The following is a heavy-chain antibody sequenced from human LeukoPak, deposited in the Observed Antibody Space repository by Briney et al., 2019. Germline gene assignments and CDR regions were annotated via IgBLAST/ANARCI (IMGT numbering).Heavy chain of an antibody. CDR3: ARGTYCGGDCIGN. CDR2: INPNGGGT. V-gene: IGHV1-2*02. Sequence: GASVKVSCKASGYTFTGYYIHWVRQAPGHGLEWMGWINPNGGGTNYAQKFQGRVTMTRDTSISTAYMELSRLRSDDTAVYYCARGTYCGGDCIGNWGQGTLVIVSS. CDR1: GYTFTGYY. J-gene: IGHJ4*02. D-gene: IGHD2-21*02.